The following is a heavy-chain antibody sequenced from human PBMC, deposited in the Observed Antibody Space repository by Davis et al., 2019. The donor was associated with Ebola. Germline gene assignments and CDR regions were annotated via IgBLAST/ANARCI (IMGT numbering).Heavy chain of an antibody. Sequence: GGSLRLSCKGPGYGFADYWIAWVRQTPGKGLEWMGIIYAGDSDTRYSPSFEGQVTISVDRSISTAHLQWSSLKASDTGIYYCVRQESLYGAIDSWGQGTLVTVSS. CDR3: VRQESLYGAIDS. CDR1: GYGFADYW. CDR2: IYAGDSDT. J-gene: IGHJ4*02. V-gene: IGHV5-51*01. D-gene: IGHD4/OR15-4a*01.